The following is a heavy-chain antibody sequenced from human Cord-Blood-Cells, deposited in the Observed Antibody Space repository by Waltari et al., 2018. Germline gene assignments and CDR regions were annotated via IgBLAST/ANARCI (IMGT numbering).Heavy chain of an antibody. Sequence: QLQLQESGPGLVKPSETLSLTCTVSGGSISSSSYYWGWIRQPPRKGLEWIGSIYYSGSTYYHPSLKSRVTISVDTSKNQFSLKLSSVTAADTAVYYCARLHTNDFWSGYYFDYWGQGTLVTVSS. J-gene: IGHJ4*02. CDR2: IYYSGST. CDR3: ARLHTNDFWSGYYFDY. CDR1: GGSISSSSYY. V-gene: IGHV4-39*01. D-gene: IGHD3-3*01.